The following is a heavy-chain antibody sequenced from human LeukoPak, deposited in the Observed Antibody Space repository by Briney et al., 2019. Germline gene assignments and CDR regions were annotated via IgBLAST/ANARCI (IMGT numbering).Heavy chain of an antibody. J-gene: IGHJ5*02. CDR2: ISGSGGST. V-gene: IGHV3-23*01. CDR1: GFTFDDYA. Sequence: GGSLRLSCAASGFTFDDYAMHWVRQAPGKGLEWVSAISGSGGSTYYADSVKGRFTISRDNSKNTLYLQMNSLRAEDTAVYYCAKDLWGFGELFYIPNWFDPWGQGTLVTVSS. D-gene: IGHD3-10*01. CDR3: AKDLWGFGELFYIPNWFDP.